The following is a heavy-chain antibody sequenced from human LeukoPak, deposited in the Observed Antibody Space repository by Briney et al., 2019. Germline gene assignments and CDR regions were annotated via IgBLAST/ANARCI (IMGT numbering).Heavy chain of an antibody. CDR2: INPNSGGT. J-gene: IGHJ5*02. V-gene: IGHV1-2*06. CDR3: ARGSITIFGVVPIAP. Sequence: ASVKVSCKASGYTFTGYYMHWVRQAPGQGLEWMGRINPNSGGTNYAQKFQGRATMTRDTSISTAYMELSRLRSDDTAVYYCARGSITIFGVVPIAPWGQGTLVTVSS. D-gene: IGHD3-3*01. CDR1: GYTFTGYY.